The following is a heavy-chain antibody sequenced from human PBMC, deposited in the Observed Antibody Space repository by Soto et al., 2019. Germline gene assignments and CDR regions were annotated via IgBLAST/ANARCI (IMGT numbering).Heavy chain of an antibody. J-gene: IGHJ6*02. V-gene: IGHV4-59*01. D-gene: IGHD2-21*02. Sequence: SETLSLTSTDSGSSISSYYWSWIRQPPRKGLEWIGYMYNTGSTIYNPSLKSRVTISVDTSMNQFSLKLNSVTAADTAVYYCARDLWGYCGTDCYPLDVWGQGTTVTVS. CDR3: ARDLWGYCGTDCYPLDV. CDR1: GSSISSYY. CDR2: MYNTGST.